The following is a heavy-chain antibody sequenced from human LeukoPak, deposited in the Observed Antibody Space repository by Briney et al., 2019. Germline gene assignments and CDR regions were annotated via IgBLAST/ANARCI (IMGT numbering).Heavy chain of an antibody. CDR3: AKRGVVIRVILVGFHKEAYYFDS. CDR1: GITLSNYG. CDR2: ISDSGGRT. D-gene: IGHD3-22*01. Sequence: QAGGSLRLSCAVSGITLSNYGMSWVRQAPGKGLEWVAGISDSGGRTNYADSVKGRFTISRDNPKNTLYLQMNSLRAEDTAVYFCAKRGVVIRVILVGFHKEAYYFDSRGQGALVTVSS. J-gene: IGHJ4*02. V-gene: IGHV3-23*01.